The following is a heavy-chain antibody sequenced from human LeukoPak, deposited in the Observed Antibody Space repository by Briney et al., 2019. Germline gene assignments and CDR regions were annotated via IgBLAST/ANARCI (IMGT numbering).Heavy chain of an antibody. V-gene: IGHV3-53*01. CDR2: LYSDGNT. Sequence: PGGSLRLSCAASGFIINTNDMSWVRQAPGKGLEWVSVLYSDGNTKYTDSVQGRFTISRDKSKNTLYLEMNSLSPDDTAVYYCARGVEPLAANTLAYWGQGTLVTVSS. J-gene: IGHJ4*02. D-gene: IGHD1-14*01. CDR1: GFIINTND. CDR3: ARGVEPLAANTLAY.